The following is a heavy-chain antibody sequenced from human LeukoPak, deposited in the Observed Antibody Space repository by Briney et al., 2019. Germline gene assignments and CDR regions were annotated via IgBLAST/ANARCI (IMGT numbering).Heavy chain of an antibody. CDR3: ARLTGGSYYYYYYYYMDV. Sequence: SETLSLTCAVYGGSFSGYYWSWIRQPPGKGLEWIGEINHSGSTNYNPSLKSRVTISVDTSKNQFSLKLSPVTAADTAVYYCARLTGGSYYYYYYYYMDVWGKGTTVTVSS. CDR1: GGSFSGYY. V-gene: IGHV4-34*01. CDR2: INHSGST. J-gene: IGHJ6*03. D-gene: IGHD3-10*01.